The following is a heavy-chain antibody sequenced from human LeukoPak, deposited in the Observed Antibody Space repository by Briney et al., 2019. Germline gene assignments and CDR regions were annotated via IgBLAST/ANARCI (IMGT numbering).Heavy chain of an antibody. D-gene: IGHD2-15*01. V-gene: IGHV4-30-2*01. Sequence: SQTLSLTCAVSGGSISSGGYSWSWIRQPPGKGLEWIGYIYHSGSTNYNPSLKSRVTISVDRSKNQFSLKLSSVTAADTAVYYCARGPRSLSFDYWGQGTLVTVSS. CDR1: GGSISSGGYS. CDR3: ARGPRSLSFDY. J-gene: IGHJ4*02. CDR2: IYHSGST.